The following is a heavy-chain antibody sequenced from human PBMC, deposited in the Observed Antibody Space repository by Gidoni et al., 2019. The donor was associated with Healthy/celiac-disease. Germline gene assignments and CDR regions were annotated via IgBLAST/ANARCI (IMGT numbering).Heavy chain of an antibody. CDR2: IVVGRSNT. V-gene: IGHV1-58*01. CDR3: AAEVRGGSGRTPSDY. J-gene: IGHJ4*02. D-gene: IGHD6-19*01. Sequence: QMQLVQSGPAVKKPGTSGTVSYKASGFTFTSSAVQWVRQARGQRLEWLGWIVVGRSNTNYAKKFQERVTITRDMSTSTAYMELSSLRSEDTAVYYCAAEVRGGSGRTPSDYWGQGTLVTVSS. CDR1: GFTFTSSA.